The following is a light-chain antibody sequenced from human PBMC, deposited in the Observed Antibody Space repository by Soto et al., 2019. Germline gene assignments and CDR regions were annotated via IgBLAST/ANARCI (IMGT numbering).Light chain of an antibody. CDR2: GAS. Sequence: EIVLTQSTGTLSLSPGERATLSCRASQSVANHYVCWYQQRHGQAPRLLIYGASLSYTGIPDRFSGSGSGTDFTLTISRLEAEDFAVYYCQQYGNTPHTFGQVTKVEIK. CDR1: QSVANHY. CDR3: QQYGNTPHT. V-gene: IGKV3-20*01. J-gene: IGKJ1*01.